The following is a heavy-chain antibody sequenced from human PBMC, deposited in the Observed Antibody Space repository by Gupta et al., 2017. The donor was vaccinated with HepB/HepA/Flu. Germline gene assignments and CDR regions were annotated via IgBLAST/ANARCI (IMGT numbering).Heavy chain of an antibody. V-gene: IGHV3-9*01. CDR2: IYWSSDRI. J-gene: IGHJ4*02. CDR3: VKESRAGGLDY. D-gene: IGHD1-1*01. Sequence: EVQLVESGGDWVQPGRSLRLSWVVSGPIFVDRAMHWIRQVSGKGLEWVSGIYWSSDRIDYAGSVKGRFTTSRDNARNSMYLQMNSLRSEDTALYYCVKESRAGGLDYWGQGTLVTVSP. CDR1: GPIFVDRA.